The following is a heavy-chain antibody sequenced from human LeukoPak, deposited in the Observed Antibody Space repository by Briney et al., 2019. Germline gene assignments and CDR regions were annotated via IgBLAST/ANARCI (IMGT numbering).Heavy chain of an antibody. V-gene: IGHV3-30*18. CDR2: ISHDGRNK. Sequence: GGSLRFSCAASGLIFSNYGLHWFGKAPGKGRGWVAVISHDGRNKFYADSVKGRFTISRDNSKNTLYLQMNSLRAEDTAVYYCANLDYYYGMDVWGQGTTVTVSS. CDR3: ANLDYYYGMDV. J-gene: IGHJ6*02. CDR1: GLIFSNYG.